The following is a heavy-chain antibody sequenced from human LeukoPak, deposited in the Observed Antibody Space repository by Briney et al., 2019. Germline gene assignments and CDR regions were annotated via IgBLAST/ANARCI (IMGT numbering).Heavy chain of an antibody. CDR3: ARGRVSSSTWYSTYYYYFYMDV. D-gene: IGHD1-1*01. CDR2: VDHTGST. CDR1: DDSITMYY. Sequence: SETLSLTCSVSDDSITMYYWTWIRQPPGKGLEWIGYVDHTGSTNFNPSLNGRVSISRDTTKNLFSLRLRSVTAADTAVYFCARGRVSSSTWYSTYYYYFYMDVWGTGTTVTVSS. J-gene: IGHJ6*03. V-gene: IGHV4-59*01.